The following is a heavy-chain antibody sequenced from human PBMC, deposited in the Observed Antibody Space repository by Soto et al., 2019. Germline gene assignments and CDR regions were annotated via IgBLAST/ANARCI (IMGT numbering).Heavy chain of an antibody. CDR3: VSGVSPHFDY. CDR1: GLTFRNHA. D-gene: IGHD7-27*01. V-gene: IGHV3-23*01. CDR2: IAPIGYST. Sequence: EVQLLESGGGLVQPGGSLRLSCAVSGLTFRNHAMSWVRQAPGTGLEWVSTIAPIGYSTHYAGSVEGRFTISRDDAKSTRDLQMNSLRADDTAVYYCVSGVSPHFDYWGQGTLVSVSS. J-gene: IGHJ4*02.